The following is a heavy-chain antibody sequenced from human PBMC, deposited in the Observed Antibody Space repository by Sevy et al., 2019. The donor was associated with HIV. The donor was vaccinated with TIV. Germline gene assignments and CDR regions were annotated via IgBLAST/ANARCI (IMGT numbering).Heavy chain of an antibody. CDR2: ISTYNGNT. J-gene: IGHJ5*02. Sequence: ASVKVSCKASGYTFTSYGISWVRQAPGQGLEWMGRISTYNGNTNYAQKLQGRVTMTTDTSTSTAYMELRSLRSDDTAVYYCARVVDSIRFDPWGQGTLVTVSS. V-gene: IGHV1-18*01. CDR1: GYTFTSYG. CDR3: ARVVDSIRFDP. D-gene: IGHD3-22*01.